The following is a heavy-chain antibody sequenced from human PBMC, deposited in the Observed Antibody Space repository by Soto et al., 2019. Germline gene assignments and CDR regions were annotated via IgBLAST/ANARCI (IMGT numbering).Heavy chain of an antibody. Sequence: QVRLVQSGDEEKKPGASVKVSCKASGYTFTSYAMHWVRQAPGQRLEWMGWINAGNGNTKYSQKFQGRVTITRDTSASTAYMELSSLRSEDTAVYYCSGSYSYYGMDVWGQGTTVTVSS. D-gene: IGHD3-10*01. CDR1: GYTFTSYA. CDR2: INAGNGNT. CDR3: SGSYSYYGMDV. J-gene: IGHJ6*02. V-gene: IGHV1-3*05.